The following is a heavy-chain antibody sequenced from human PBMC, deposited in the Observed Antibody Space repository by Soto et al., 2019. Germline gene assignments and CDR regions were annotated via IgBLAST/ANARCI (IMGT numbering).Heavy chain of an antibody. CDR3: ARMDSSGYYRYYFDY. CDR1: GFSLSNTRMG. V-gene: IGHV2-26*01. CDR2: IFSNDEK. Sequence: EPGPTLVNPTGTLTMNCTVSGFSLSNTRMGVSLIRQPPGKALEWLAHIFSNDEKSYSTSLKSRLTISKDTSKSQVVLTMTNMDPVDTATYYCARMDSSGYYRYYFDYWGQGTLVTVAS. D-gene: IGHD3-22*01. J-gene: IGHJ4*02.